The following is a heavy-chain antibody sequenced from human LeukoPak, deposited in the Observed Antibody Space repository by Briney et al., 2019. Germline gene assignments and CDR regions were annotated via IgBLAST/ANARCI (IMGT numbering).Heavy chain of an antibody. D-gene: IGHD2-8*01. CDR3: AKPSRRYCTNGICYDASADYFDS. CDR2: ISAGGGST. CDR1: GFTFSSYA. J-gene: IGHJ4*02. V-gene: IGHV3-23*01. Sequence: GGSQRLSCPASGFTFSSYAMNWVRQAPGKGLEWVSGISAGGGSTYYEDSVKGRFTISRDNSKNTLYLQMNSLRAEDTAVYYCAKPSRRYCTNGICYDASADYFDSWGQGTLVTVSS.